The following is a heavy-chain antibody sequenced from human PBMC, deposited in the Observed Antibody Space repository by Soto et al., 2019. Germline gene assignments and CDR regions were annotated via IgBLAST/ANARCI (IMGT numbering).Heavy chain of an antibody. D-gene: IGHD1-26*01. CDR1: GGSISSSSYY. J-gene: IGHJ4*02. Sequence: SETLSLTCTVSGGSISSSSYYWGLIRQPPGKGLEWIGSIYYSGSTYYNPYLKSRVTISVDTSKNQFSLKLSSVTAADTAVYSCARRGSMGATTIDYWGQGTLVTVPS. CDR2: IYYSGST. V-gene: IGHV4-39*01. CDR3: ARRGSMGATTIDY.